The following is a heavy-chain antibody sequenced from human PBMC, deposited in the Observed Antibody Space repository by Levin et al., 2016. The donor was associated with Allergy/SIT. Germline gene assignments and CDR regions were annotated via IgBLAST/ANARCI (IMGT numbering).Heavy chain of an antibody. CDR2: INWNGGST. CDR3: ARDLSAAITMILDV. V-gene: IGHV3-20*03. J-gene: IGHJ4*02. Sequence: WIRQPPGKGLEWVSGINWNGGSTGYADSVKGRFTISRDNAKNSLYLQMNSLRAEDTAVYYCARDLSAAITMILDVWGQGTLVTVSS. D-gene: IGHD3-22*01.